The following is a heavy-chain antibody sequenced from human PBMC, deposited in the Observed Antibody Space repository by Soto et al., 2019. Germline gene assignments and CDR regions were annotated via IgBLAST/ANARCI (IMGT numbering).Heavy chain of an antibody. CDR3: ARTDGGPDWYFDL. J-gene: IGHJ2*01. D-gene: IGHD2-15*01. Sequence: QVQLVQCGAEVKKPGASVKVSCKASGYIFTGCYMLWVRQALGQGIEWMGWINPNSGDTNYAQKFQGWVSMPRDTSISTAYMELSRLKSDDTAVYYCARTDGGPDWYFDLWGRGTLGTVSS. CDR2: INPNSGDT. V-gene: IGHV1-2*04. CDR1: GYIFTGCY.